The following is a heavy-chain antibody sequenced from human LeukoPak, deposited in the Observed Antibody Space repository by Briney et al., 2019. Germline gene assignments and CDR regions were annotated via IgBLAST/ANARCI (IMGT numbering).Heavy chain of an antibody. D-gene: IGHD3-22*01. CDR3: AKGYYDSSGYYPHLTTFDY. CDR2: ISGSGGST. CDR1: GFTFSSYA. J-gene: IGHJ4*02. Sequence: GGSLRLSCAASGFTFSSYAMSWVRQAPGKGLEWVSAISGSGGSTYYADSVKGRFTISRDNSKNTLYLQMNSLRAEDTAVYYCAKGYYDSSGYYPHLTTFDYWGQGTLVTVSS. V-gene: IGHV3-23*01.